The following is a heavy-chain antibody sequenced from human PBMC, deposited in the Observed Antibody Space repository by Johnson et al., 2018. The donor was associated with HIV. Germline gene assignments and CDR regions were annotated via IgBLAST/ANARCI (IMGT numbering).Heavy chain of an antibody. CDR1: GFSVSSNY. V-gene: IGHV3-66*01. Sequence: VQVVESGGGLVQPGGSLRLSCAASGFSVSSNYMSWVRQAPGKGLEWVSVIFGGGTTYYTDSVKGRFTISRDNSKNTLYLQMNSLRAEDTAVYYCARDPFPRFYAFDIWGQGTMVIVSS. CDR2: IFGGGTT. J-gene: IGHJ3*02. CDR3: ARDPFPRFYAFDI.